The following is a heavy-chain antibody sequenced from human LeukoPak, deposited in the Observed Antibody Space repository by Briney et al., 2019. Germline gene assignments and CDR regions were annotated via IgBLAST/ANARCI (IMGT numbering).Heavy chain of an antibody. D-gene: IGHD3-10*01. J-gene: IGHJ4*02. CDR1: GGCISSSSYY. Sequence: PSETLSLTCTVSGGCISSSSYYWGWIRQPPGKGLEWIVSIYYSGSTYYNPSLKSRVTISVDTSKNQFSLKLSSVTAADTAVYYCAAPGYYYGSGSYRFDYWGQGTLVTVSS. CDR2: IYYSGST. CDR3: AAPGYYYGSGSYRFDY. V-gene: IGHV4-39*01.